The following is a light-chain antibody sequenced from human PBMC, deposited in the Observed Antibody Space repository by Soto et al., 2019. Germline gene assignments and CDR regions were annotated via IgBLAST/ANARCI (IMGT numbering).Light chain of an antibody. CDR2: GAS. CDR1: QTIYSN. J-gene: IGKJ3*01. Sequence: IMMTQSPATLSVSLGERATLSCMAGQTIYSNVAWYQQRPGQAPRLLIYGASSRATGIPGRFSGSGSGTDFTLTISRLEPEDFAVYYCQQYGGSFRVFGPGTKVDIK. V-gene: IGKV3-20*01. CDR3: QQYGGSFRV.